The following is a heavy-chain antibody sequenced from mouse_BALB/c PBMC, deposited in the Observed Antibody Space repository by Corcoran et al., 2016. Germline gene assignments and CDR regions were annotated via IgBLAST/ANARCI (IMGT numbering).Heavy chain of an antibody. Sequence: QIQLQQSGPELVKPGASVKISCKASGYTFTDYYINWVKQKPGQGLEWMGWIYPGSGNTKYNEKLKGKATLTVDTSSSTAYMQLSSLTSEDTAVYFCARYDGYYGWFAYWGQGTLVTVSA. D-gene: IGHD2-3*01. CDR1: GYTFTDYY. CDR3: ARYDGYYGWFAY. V-gene: IGHV1-84*02. J-gene: IGHJ3*01. CDR2: IYPGSGNT.